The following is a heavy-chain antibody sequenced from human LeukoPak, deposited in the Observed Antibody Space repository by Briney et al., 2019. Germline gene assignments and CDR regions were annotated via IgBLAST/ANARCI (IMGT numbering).Heavy chain of an antibody. Sequence: PSETLSLTCTVSGGSISSYYWSWIRQPPGKGLEWIGYIYYSGSTNYNPSLKSRVTISVDTSKNQFSLKLSSVTAADTAVYYCARLGRSRSSGSYSARYMDVWGKGTTVTISS. CDR1: GGSISSYY. CDR2: IYYSGST. V-gene: IGHV4-59*12. D-gene: IGHD3-10*01. CDR3: ARLGRSRSSGSYSARYMDV. J-gene: IGHJ6*03.